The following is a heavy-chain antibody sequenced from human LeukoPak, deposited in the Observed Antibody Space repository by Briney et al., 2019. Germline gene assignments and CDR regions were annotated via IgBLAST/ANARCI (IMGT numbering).Heavy chain of an antibody. J-gene: IGHJ4*02. CDR1: GFTFSKYN. V-gene: IGHV3-48*01. D-gene: IGHD3-22*01. Sequence: GGSLRLSCAASGFTFSKYNLNWVRQAPGKGLEWISYISSSSSTIYYADSVKGRFTISRDNSKSTLYLQMNSLRAEDTAVYYCARETYYYDSSGYFDYWGQGTLVTVSS. CDR3: ARETYYYDSSGYFDY. CDR2: ISSSSSTI.